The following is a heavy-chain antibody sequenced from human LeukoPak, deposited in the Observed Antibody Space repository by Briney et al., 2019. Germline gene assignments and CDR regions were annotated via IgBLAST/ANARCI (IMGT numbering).Heavy chain of an antibody. CDR3: ARGASQLFRLVDV. V-gene: IGHV3-48*03. CDR1: GFTFSSYE. Sequence: QSGGSLRLSCAASGFTFSSYEMNWVRQAPGKWLEWISYISASGTITHYADSVEGRFSISRDNAKNSLYLQMNSLRAEDAAVYYCARGASQLFRLVDVWGKGTTVTVSS. D-gene: IGHD1-1*01. CDR2: ISASGTIT. J-gene: IGHJ6*04.